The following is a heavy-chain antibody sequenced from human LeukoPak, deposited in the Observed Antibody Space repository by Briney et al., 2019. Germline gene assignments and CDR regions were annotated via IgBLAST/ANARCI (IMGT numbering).Heavy chain of an antibody. CDR2: IYPGDSDT. CDR1: GYSFTNHW. CDR3: ARSSSGSYALVDY. Sequence: GESLKISCKGSGYSFTNHWIGWVRQMPGKGLEWMGIIYPGDSDTRYSPSFQGQVTISADKSTSTAYLQWSSLKASDTAMYYCARSSSGSYALVDYWGQGTLVTVSS. D-gene: IGHD3-16*01. V-gene: IGHV5-51*01. J-gene: IGHJ4*02.